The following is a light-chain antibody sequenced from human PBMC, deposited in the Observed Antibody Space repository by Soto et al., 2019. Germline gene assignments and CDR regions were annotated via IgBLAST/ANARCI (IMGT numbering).Light chain of an antibody. Sequence: DVVMTQSPLSLPVALGQPASISCSTSQSLAYSDGNTNLNWFLQRPGQSPRRLIYKVSKRDSGVPDRFSGSGSGSDFTLKISGVEAEDVGVYYCMQGTHWPPTFGKGTKVEIK. J-gene: IGKJ1*01. CDR3: MQGTHWPPT. V-gene: IGKV2-30*01. CDR2: KVS. CDR1: QSLAYSDGNTN.